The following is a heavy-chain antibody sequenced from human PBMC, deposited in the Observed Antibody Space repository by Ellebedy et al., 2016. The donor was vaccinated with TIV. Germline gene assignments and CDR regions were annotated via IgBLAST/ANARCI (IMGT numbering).Heavy chain of an antibody. V-gene: IGHV1-18*01. CDR3: ARETPSPYDILTGYLDY. Sequence: ASVKVSXXASGYTFTSYGISWVRQAPGQGLEWMGWISTYNGNTNYAQKLQGRVTMTTDTSTSTAYMELRSLRSDDTAVYYCARETPSPYDILTGYLDYWGQGTLVTVSS. CDR2: ISTYNGNT. CDR1: GYTFTSYG. J-gene: IGHJ4*02. D-gene: IGHD3-9*01.